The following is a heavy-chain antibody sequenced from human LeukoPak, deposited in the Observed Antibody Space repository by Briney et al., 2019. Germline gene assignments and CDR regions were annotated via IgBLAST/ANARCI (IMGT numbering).Heavy chain of an antibody. CDR1: GYTFTADY. V-gene: IGHV1-2*02. CDR2: IKPDNGGT. CDR3: ARGKGSGTFLNVFAY. Sequence: ASVKVSCKASGYTFTADYMHWVRQAPGQGLEWMGWIKPDNGGTNYAQKFQGRVTMTRDTSISTAYMELSGLRSDDTAVYYCARGKGSGTFLNVFAYWGQGTLVTDSS. J-gene: IGHJ4*02. D-gene: IGHD1-7*01.